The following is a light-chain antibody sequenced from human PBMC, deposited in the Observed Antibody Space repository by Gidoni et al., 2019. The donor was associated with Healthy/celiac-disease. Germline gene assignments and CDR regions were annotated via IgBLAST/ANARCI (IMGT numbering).Light chain of an antibody. Sequence: DIVMTQSPDSLTVSLGERATINCKSSQSILYSSNNKNYLAWYQQKPGQPPKLLIYWASTREFGVPDRFSGSGSGTDFTLTISSLQAEDVAVYYCQQYYSNPYTFXQXTKLEIK. J-gene: IGKJ2*01. CDR2: WAS. V-gene: IGKV4-1*01. CDR1: QSILYSSNNKNY. CDR3: QQYYSNPYT.